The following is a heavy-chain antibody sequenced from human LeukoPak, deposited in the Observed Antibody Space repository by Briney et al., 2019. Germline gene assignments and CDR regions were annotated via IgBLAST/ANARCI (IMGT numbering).Heavy chain of an antibody. J-gene: IGHJ6*03. CDR2: IYHSGST. Sequence: SETLSLTCTVSAYSINSGYYWGWIRQPPGKGLEWIGSIYHSGSTYYNPSLKSRVTISVDTSKHQFSLQLSSVTAADTAVYYCARARIATAPPNYYYMDVWGKGTTVTISS. D-gene: IGHD6-13*01. CDR3: ARARIATAPPNYYYMDV. V-gene: IGHV4-38-2*02. CDR1: AYSINSGYY.